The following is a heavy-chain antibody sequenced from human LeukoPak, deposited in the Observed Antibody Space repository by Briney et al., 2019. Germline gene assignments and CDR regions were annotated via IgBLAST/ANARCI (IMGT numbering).Heavy chain of an antibody. Sequence: GGSLRLSCAVSGLTFSNFKMNWVRQAPGKGLEWVSYISDSGRTTFYADSVKGRFTISRDNAKNSLYLQMSSLRVEDTAVYYCARGGYRGFDYEYWGQGTLVTVSS. D-gene: IGHD5-12*01. V-gene: IGHV3-48*03. J-gene: IGHJ4*02. CDR3: ARGGYRGFDYEY. CDR1: GLTFSNFK. CDR2: ISDSGRTT.